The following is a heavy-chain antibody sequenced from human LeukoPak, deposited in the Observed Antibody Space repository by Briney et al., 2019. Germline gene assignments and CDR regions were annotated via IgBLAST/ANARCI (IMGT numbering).Heavy chain of an antibody. Sequence: PGGSLRLSCAASEFTFSSYTMNWVRQAPGKGLEWISYITGSSSTLYYADSVKGRFTISRDNAKNSLYLQMNSLRAEDTAVYYCARRLIAATATSALDIWGQGTMVTVSS. CDR2: ITGSSSTL. CDR3: ARRLIAATATSALDI. CDR1: EFTFSSYT. J-gene: IGHJ3*02. V-gene: IGHV3-48*04. D-gene: IGHD6-13*01.